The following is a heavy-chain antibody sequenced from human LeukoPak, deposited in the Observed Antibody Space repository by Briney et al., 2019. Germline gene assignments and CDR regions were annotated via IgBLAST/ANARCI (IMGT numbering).Heavy chain of an antibody. J-gene: IGHJ6*02. D-gene: IGHD3-10*01. CDR2: IKPDGSAG. CDR3: ARMGVGSRGYYGSGSYPIYYYYGMDV. Sequence: GGSLRLSCATSGFTFSSNWMSWVRHVPGRGLDWVANIKPDGSAGYYAASVKGRFTVSRDNAKNSLYLQMNSLRVEDTAVYYCARMGVGSRGYYGSGSYPIYYYYGMDVWGQGTTVTVSS. CDR1: GFTFSSNW. V-gene: IGHV3-7*03.